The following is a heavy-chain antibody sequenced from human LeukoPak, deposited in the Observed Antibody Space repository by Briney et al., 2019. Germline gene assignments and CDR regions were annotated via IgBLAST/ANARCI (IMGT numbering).Heavy chain of an antibody. Sequence: SETLSLTSAVYGGSFSGYYWSWVPQPPGKRLEWIGEINHSGSTNYNPSLKSRVTISVDTSKNQFSLKLSSVTAADTAVYYCARYGGQQLVNYYYYYMDVWGKGTTVTISS. V-gene: IGHV4-34*01. CDR2: INHSGST. J-gene: IGHJ6*03. D-gene: IGHD6-13*01. CDR3: ARYGGQQLVNYYYYYMDV. CDR1: GGSFSGYY.